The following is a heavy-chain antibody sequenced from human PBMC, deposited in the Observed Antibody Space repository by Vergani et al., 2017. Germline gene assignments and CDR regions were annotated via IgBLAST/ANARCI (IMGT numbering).Heavy chain of an antibody. CDR3: GRVTYYYGSGSYPPDY. CDR2: ISYDGSNK. D-gene: IGHD3-10*01. Sequence: QVQLVESGGGVVQPGRSLRLSCAASGFTFSSYAMHWVRQAPGKGLEWVAVISYDGSNKYYADSVKGRFTISRDNAKNSLYLQMNSLRAEDTALYYCGRVTYYYGSGSYPPDYWGQGTLVTVSS. J-gene: IGHJ4*02. CDR1: GFTFSSYA. V-gene: IGHV3-30-3*01.